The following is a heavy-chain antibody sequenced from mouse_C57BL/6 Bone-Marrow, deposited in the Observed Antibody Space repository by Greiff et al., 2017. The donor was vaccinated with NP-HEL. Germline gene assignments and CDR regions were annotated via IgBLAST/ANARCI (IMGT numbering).Heavy chain of an antibody. J-gene: IGHJ4*01. V-gene: IGHV5-12*01. CDR1: GFTFSDYY. CDR2: ISNGGGST. Sequence: EVQVVESGGGLVQPGGSLKLSCAASGFTFSDYYMYWVRQTPEKRLEWVAYISNGGGSTYYPDTVKVRFTISRDNAKNTLYLQMSRLKSEDTAMYYCARHTMITTQRYYAMDYWGQGTSVTVSS. CDR3: ARHTMITTQRYYAMDY. D-gene: IGHD2-4*01.